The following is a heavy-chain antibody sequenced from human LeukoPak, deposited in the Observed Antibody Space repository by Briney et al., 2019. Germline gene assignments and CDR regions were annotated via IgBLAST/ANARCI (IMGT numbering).Heavy chain of an antibody. CDR3: ARGGGL. V-gene: IGHV3-7*01. D-gene: IGHD3-16*01. Sequence: GGSLRLSCAASGFTFSIYWMNWGRQAPGKGLEWVANIKQDGSENYYVDSVKGRFTISRDNAKNSLYLQMNSLRAEDTAVYYCARGGGLWGQGTLVTVSS. CDR1: GFTFSIYW. CDR2: IKQDGSEN. J-gene: IGHJ4*02.